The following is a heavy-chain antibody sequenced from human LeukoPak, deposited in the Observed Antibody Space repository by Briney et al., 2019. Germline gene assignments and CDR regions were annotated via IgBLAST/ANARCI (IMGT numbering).Heavy chain of an antibody. CDR2: ISGSGGST. V-gene: IGHV3-23*01. CDR1: GFTFSSCA. CDR3: AKDSNLGRIEY. Sequence: GGSLRLSCAASGFTFSSCAMSWVRQAPGKGLEWVSAISGSGGSTYYADSVKGRFTISKDISENTLYLQMNSLRAEDTAVYFCAKDSNLGRIEYWGQGALVTVSS. J-gene: IGHJ4*02.